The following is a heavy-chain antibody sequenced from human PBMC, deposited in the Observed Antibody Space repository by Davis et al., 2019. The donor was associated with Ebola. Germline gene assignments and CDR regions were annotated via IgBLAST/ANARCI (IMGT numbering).Heavy chain of an antibody. D-gene: IGHD5-18*01. V-gene: IGHV4-59*01. Sequence: PSETLSLTCPVSAGSFHNYYWGWIRQPPGKGLEWIGYINNSGHTNYSPSLRSRVPISIDTSKNQFSLSLTSVTAADTAVYFCAREGGYPYAIDYWGQGILVTVSS. J-gene: IGHJ4*02. CDR1: AGSFHNYY. CDR2: INNSGHT. CDR3: AREGGYPYAIDY.